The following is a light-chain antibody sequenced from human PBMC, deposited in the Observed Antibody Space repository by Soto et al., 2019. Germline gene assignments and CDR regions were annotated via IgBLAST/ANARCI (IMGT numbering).Light chain of an antibody. V-gene: IGLV1-47*01. CDR1: GSNVGTSY. Sequence: QSVLTQPPSASGTPGQRVTISCSGSGSNVGTSYVYWYQQLPGTAPKLLIYADNQRPSGVPDRFSGSKSGTSASLAISGLRSEDEADYYCAACAGSLSGRVFGGGTKVTVL. CDR3: AACAGSLSGRV. CDR2: ADN. J-gene: IGLJ3*02.